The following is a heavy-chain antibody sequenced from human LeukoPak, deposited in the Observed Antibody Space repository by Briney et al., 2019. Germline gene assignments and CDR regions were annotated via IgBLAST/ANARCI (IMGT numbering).Heavy chain of an antibody. Sequence: KDGESLKISCKGSGYSFTSYWIGWVRQMPGKGLEWMGIIYPGDSDTRYSPSFQGQVTISADKSISTAYLQWSSLKASDTAMYYCARHTMVRVPLDVFDIWGQGTMVTVSS. D-gene: IGHD3-10*01. CDR2: IYPGDSDT. V-gene: IGHV5-51*01. CDR3: ARHTMVRVPLDVFDI. J-gene: IGHJ3*02. CDR1: GYSFTSYW.